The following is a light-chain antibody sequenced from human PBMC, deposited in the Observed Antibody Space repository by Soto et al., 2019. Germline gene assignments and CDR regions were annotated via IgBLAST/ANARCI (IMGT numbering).Light chain of an antibody. CDR2: EVS. CDR3: LQSLQFPLT. V-gene: IGKV2D-29*01. CDR1: QTLLHSNGKSY. Sequence: DLVMTQTPLSLSVTPGQSASISCKSSQTLLHSNGKSYLYWYLQKAGQAPQLLIYEVSNRFSGVPDRFSGRGSGTDFTLKISRVDAEDVGVYYCLQSLQFPLTFGGGTKVEIK. J-gene: IGKJ4*01.